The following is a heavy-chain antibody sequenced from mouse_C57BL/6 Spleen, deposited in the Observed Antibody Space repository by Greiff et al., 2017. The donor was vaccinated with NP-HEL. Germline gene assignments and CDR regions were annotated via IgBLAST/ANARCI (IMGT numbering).Heavy chain of an antibody. CDR3: ARYGNYEYFDV. CDR1: GYTFTSYG. Sequence: VQLVESGAELARPGASVKLSCKASGYTFTSYGISWVKQRTGQGLEWIGEIYPRSGNTYYNEKFKGKATLTADKSSSTAYMELRSLTSEDSAVYFCARYGNYEYFDVWGTGTTVTVSS. D-gene: IGHD2-1*01. V-gene: IGHV1-81*01. CDR2: IYPRSGNT. J-gene: IGHJ1*03.